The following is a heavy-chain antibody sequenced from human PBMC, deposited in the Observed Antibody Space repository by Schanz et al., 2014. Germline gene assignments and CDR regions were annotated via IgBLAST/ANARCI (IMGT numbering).Heavy chain of an antibody. CDR3: SRGTDWNLHY. J-gene: IGHJ4*02. V-gene: IGHV3-23*04. CDR2: ISGSGGST. Sequence: VQLVESGGGVVQPGRSLRLSCAASGFTFSSYSMNWVRQAPGKGLEWVSGISGSGGSTYYADSVKGRFTISRDNSKTTLSLQMNSLRARDTAVYYCSRGTDWNLHYWGQGALVTVSS. CDR1: GFTFSSYS. D-gene: IGHD1-1*01.